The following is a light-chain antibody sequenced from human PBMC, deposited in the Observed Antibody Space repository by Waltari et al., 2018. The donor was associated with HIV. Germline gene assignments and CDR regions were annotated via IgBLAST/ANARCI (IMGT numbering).Light chain of an antibody. Sequence: DIQMTQSPSSLSASVGDRVTLTCRASQIITSHLNWYQQRPGKAPKLLIYAASSLESGVPSRFSGSGSGTDCTLTISSLQPEDFATYYCQQSFTLPLTFGPGTKVDIK. CDR3: QQSFTLPLT. V-gene: IGKV1-39*01. CDR1: QIITSH. J-gene: IGKJ3*01. CDR2: AAS.